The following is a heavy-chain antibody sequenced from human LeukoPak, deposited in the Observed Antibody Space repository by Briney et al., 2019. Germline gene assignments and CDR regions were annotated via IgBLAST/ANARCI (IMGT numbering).Heavy chain of an antibody. CDR3: ARAHSSGAPFDY. Sequence: GGSLRLSCAASGFTFNTYTMNWVRQAPGKGLEWVSYISGSSGIIDYADSVRGRFTISRDNAKNSLYLQMNSLRAEDTAVYYCARAHSSGAPFDYWGQGTLVTVSS. D-gene: IGHD6-19*01. CDR2: ISGSSGII. V-gene: IGHV3-48*01. J-gene: IGHJ4*02. CDR1: GFTFNTYT.